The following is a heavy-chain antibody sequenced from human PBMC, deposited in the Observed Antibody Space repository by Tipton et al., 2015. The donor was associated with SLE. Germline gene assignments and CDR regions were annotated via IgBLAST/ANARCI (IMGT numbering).Heavy chain of an antibody. CDR2: IYYSGSP. V-gene: IGHV4-31*03. CDR3: AGTLDVLDF. CDR1: GGSIRSGGYY. Sequence: TLSLTCTVSGGSIRSGGYYWSWIRQHPGKGLEWIGYIYYSGSPFYNPSLESRVAMALDTSKNQFSLNLAAVTAADTAVYYCAGTLDVLDFWGQGAVVTVSS. J-gene: IGHJ3*01.